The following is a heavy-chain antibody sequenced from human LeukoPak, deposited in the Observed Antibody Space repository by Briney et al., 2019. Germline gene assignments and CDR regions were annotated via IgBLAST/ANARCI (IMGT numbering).Heavy chain of an antibody. Sequence: SETLSLTCTVSGGAVSSGNYYWSWIRQPPGKGLEWIGYIYYSGSTNYSPPLKSRVTTSVDTSKNQFSLNLSSVTAADTAVYYCARLYSSGWHYFDYWGQGTLVTVSS. D-gene: IGHD6-19*01. CDR1: GGAVSSGNYY. J-gene: IGHJ4*02. CDR3: ARLYSSGWHYFDY. V-gene: IGHV4-61*01. CDR2: IYYSGST.